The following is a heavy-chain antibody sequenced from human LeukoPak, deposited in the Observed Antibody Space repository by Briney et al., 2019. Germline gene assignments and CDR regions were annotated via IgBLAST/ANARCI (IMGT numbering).Heavy chain of an antibody. V-gene: IGHV3-48*01. CDR2: ISSSSSTI. CDR1: GFTFSSYS. D-gene: IGHD3-22*01. CDR3: AREEYDSSGYYSYYYYYYGMDV. Sequence: GRSLRLSCAASGFTFSSYSMNWVRQAPGKGLEWVSYISSSSSTIYYADSVKGRFTISRDNAKNSLYLQMNSLRAEDTTVYYCAREEYDSSGYYSYYYYYYGMDVWGQGTTVTVSS. J-gene: IGHJ6*02.